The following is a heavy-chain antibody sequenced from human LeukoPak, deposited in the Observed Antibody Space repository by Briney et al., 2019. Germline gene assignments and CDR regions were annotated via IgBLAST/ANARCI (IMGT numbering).Heavy chain of an antibody. D-gene: IGHD5-12*01. J-gene: IGHJ4*02. CDR1: GYSFSAYW. CDR3: ARNKYSSLSGDY. Sequence: GESLKISCKVSGYSFSAYWIAWVRQMPGKGLEWMGIIYPGDSDTRYSPSFQGQVTISADKSINTAYLQWSSLKASDTAMYYCARNKYSSLSGDYWGQGTLVTVSS. CDR2: IYPGDSDT. V-gene: IGHV5-51*01.